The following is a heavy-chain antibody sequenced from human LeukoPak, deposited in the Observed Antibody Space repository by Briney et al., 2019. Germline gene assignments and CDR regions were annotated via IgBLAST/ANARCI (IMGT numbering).Heavy chain of an antibody. D-gene: IGHD5-18*01. CDR1: GGSISSSNW. Sequence: SETLSLTCAVSGGSISSSNWWTWVRQPPGKGLDGIGEIYHSGSTNYNPSLKSRVTISVDKSKNQFSLKLSSVTAADTAVYYCARQSGYSNGFDYWGQGTLVTVSS. CDR2: IYHSGST. CDR3: ARQSGYSNGFDY. V-gene: IGHV4-4*02. J-gene: IGHJ4*02.